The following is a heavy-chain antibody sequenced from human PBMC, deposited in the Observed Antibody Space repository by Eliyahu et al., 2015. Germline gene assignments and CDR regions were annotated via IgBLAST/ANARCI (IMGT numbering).Heavy chain of an antibody. J-gene: IGHJ4*02. CDR1: GGSISSSSYY. CDR2: IYYSGST. D-gene: IGHD5-18*01. CDR3: ARQEGVGIQLWLQDY. V-gene: IGHV4-39*01. Sequence: ESGPGLVKPSETLSLTCTVSGGSISSSSYYWGWIRQPPGKGLEWIGSIYYSGSTYYNPSLKSRVTISVDTSKNQFSLKLSSFDPPDPGVFFRARQEGVGIQLWLQDYWGQGTLVTVSS.